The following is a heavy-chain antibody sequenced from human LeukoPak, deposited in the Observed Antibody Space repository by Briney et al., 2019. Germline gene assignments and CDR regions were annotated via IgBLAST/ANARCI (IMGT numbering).Heavy chain of an antibody. CDR3: ARDRGFGHAFDI. D-gene: IGHD3-10*01. Sequence: GGSLRLFCAAFGFTFRSHNMKWVRQAPGKGLEWVSSISSSSSYIYYADSVKGRFTISRDNAKNSLYLQMNSLRAEDTAVYYCARDRGFGHAFDIWGQGTMVTVSS. J-gene: IGHJ3*02. CDR1: GFTFRSHN. V-gene: IGHV3-21*01. CDR2: ISSSSSYI.